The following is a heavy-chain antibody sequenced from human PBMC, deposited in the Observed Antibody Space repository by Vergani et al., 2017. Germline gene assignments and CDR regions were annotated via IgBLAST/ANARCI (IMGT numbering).Heavy chain of an antibody. Sequence: QVQLQESGPGLVKPSQTLSLTCSVSGDSISSGVYYWNWIRQHPGKGLEGIGYIYSTGSTHHNPSLRRRINMSVDTSKNQFSLKLNSVTAADTAMYYCARMGGYDEGDAFRVGYFDSWGQGILVTVSS. J-gene: IGHJ4*02. CDR3: ARMGGYDEGDAFRVGYFDS. CDR2: IYSTGST. D-gene: IGHD3-22*01. CDR1: GDSISSGVYY. V-gene: IGHV4-31*03.